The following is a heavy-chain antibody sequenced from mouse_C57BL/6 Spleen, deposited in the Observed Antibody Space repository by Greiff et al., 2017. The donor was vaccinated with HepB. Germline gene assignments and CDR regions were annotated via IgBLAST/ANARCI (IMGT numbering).Heavy chain of an antibody. CDR3: ARGGVLRPYFDV. CDR2: IDHNSGGT. V-gene: IGHV1-72*01. Sequence: QVQLQQSGAELVKPGASVKLSCKASGYTFTSYWMHWVKQRPGRGLEWIGRIDHNSGGTKYNEKFKSKATLTVDKPSSTAYMQISSLTSEDSAVYYCARGGVLRPYFDVWGTGTTVTVSS. CDR1: GYTFTSYW. D-gene: IGHD1-2*01. J-gene: IGHJ1*03.